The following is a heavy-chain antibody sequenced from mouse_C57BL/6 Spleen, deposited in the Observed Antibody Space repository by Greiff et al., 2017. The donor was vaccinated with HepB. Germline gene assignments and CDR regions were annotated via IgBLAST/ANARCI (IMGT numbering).Heavy chain of an antibody. CDR3: AKSAYYSNYWYFDV. CDR2: IWRGGST. J-gene: IGHJ1*03. D-gene: IGHD2-5*01. CDR1: GFSLTSYG. V-gene: IGHV2-5*01. Sequence: VKLKQSGPGLVQPSQSLSITCTVSGFSLTSYGVHWVRQSPGKGLEWLGVIWRGGSTDYNAAFMSRLSITKDNSKSQVFFKMNSLQADDTAIYYCAKSAYYSNYWYFDVWGTGTTVTVSS.